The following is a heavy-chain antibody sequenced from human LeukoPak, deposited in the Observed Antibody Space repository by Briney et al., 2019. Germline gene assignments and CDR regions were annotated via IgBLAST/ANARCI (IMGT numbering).Heavy chain of an antibody. CDR3: ARVPRESNSH. J-gene: IGHJ4*02. CDR1: GYTFTSYY. Sequence: ASVKVSCKASGYTFTSYYMYWVRQAPGQGLEWMGIINPSAGSTSYAQKFQGRVTMTRNTSISTAYMELSSLRSEDTAVYYCARVPRESNSHWGQGTLVTVSS. V-gene: IGHV1-46*01. D-gene: IGHD1-1*01. CDR2: INPSAGST.